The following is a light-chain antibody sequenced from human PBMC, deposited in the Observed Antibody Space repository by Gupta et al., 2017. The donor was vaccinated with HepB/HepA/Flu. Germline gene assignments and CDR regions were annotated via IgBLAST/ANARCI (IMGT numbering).Light chain of an antibody. CDR3: SSYTSSSTRV. V-gene: IGLV2-14*01. CDR1: SSDVGGYNY. CDR2: DVN. Sequence: QSALTHPPSVPGPPGELLTTSCTGTSSDVGGYNYVSWYQQHPGKAPKLMIYDVNNRPSGVSNRFSGSKSGNTASLTISGLQAEDEADYYCSSYTSSSTRVFGGGTKLTVL. J-gene: IGLJ2*01.